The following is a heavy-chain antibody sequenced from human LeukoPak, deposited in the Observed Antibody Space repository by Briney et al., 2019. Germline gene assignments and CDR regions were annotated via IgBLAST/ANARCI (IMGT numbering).Heavy chain of an antibody. CDR2: INWNGGST. CDR1: GFTFDDYG. J-gene: IGHJ2*01. CDR3: AKEDYGDIYWYFDL. V-gene: IGHV3-20*04. D-gene: IGHD4-17*01. Sequence: GGSLRLSCAASGFTFDDYGMSWVRQAPGKGLEWVSGINWNGGSTGYADSVKGRFTISRDNAKNSLYLQMNSLRAQDTAVYYCAKEDYGDIYWYFDLWGRGTLVTVSS.